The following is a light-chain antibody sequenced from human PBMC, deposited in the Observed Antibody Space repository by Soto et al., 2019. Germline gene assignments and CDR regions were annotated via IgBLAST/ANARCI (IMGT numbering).Light chain of an antibody. J-gene: IGKJ1*01. CDR3: QQRSNWPLTWT. Sequence: EIVMTHSPATLSVSPGERATLYCRTSQSVSSNLAWYQQKPGQAPRLLIYDTSKRATGIPARFSGSGSGTDFTLTISSLEPEDFAVYYCQQRSNWPLTWTFGQGSKVDIK. CDR2: DTS. CDR1: QSVSSN. V-gene: IGKV3-11*01.